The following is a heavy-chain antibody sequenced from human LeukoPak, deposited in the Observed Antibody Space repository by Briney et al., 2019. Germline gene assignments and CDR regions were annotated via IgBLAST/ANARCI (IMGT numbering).Heavy chain of an antibody. V-gene: IGHV3-23*01. Sequence: PAGGSLRLSCAASGFTFSSYAMSWVRQAPGKGLEWVSAISGSGGSTYYADSMKGRFTISRDNAKNSLYLQMNSLRAEDTAVYYCARVGYCSSTSCYGPGYYMDVWGKGTTVTISS. CDR1: GFTFSSYA. CDR3: ARVGYCSSTSCYGPGYYMDV. J-gene: IGHJ6*03. CDR2: ISGSGGST. D-gene: IGHD2-2*01.